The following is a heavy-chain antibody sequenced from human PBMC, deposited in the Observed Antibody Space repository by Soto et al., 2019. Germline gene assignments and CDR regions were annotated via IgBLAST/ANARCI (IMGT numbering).Heavy chain of an antibody. CDR1: GGSISSYY. D-gene: IGHD3-10*01. CDR3: ARALPMVRGVISYYLDY. J-gene: IGHJ4*02. Sequence: PSETLSLTCTVSGGSISSYYWSWVRQPPGKGLEWIGYIYYTGSTNYNPSLKSRVTISVDTSKNQFSLKLSSVTAADTAVYYCARALPMVRGVISYYLDYWGQGTLVTVSS. V-gene: IGHV4-59*01. CDR2: IYYTGST.